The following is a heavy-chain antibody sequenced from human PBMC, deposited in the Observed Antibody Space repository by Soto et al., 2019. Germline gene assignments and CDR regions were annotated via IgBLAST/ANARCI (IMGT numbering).Heavy chain of an antibody. D-gene: IGHD3-22*01. CDR2: ISYDGSNK. CDR1: GFTFSSYA. Sequence: GGSLRLSCAASGFTFSSYAMHWVRQAPGKGLEWVAVISYDGSNKYYADSVKGRFTISRDNSKNTLYLQMNSLRAEDTAVYYCASWGHPSEWLLPTGFDYWGQGTLVTVSS. CDR3: ASWGHPSEWLLPTGFDY. J-gene: IGHJ4*02. V-gene: IGHV3-30-3*01.